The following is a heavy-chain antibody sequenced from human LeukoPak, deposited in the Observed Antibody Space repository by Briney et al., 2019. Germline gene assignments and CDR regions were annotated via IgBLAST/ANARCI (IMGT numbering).Heavy chain of an antibody. CDR3: ARDWGYSVDY. V-gene: IGHV1-18*01. Sequence: ASMKVSCKASGYTFTSYGISWVRQAPGQGLEWMGWIRIDNGNTKYAQKLQGRVTMTTDTSTSTAYMELRSLTSDDTAVYYCARDWGYSVDYWGQGTLVTVSS. CDR2: IRIDNGNT. CDR1: GYTFTSYG. J-gene: IGHJ4*02. D-gene: IGHD4-11*01.